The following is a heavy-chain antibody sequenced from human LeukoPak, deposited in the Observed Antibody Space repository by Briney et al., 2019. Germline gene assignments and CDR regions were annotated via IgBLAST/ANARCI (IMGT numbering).Heavy chain of an antibody. CDR1: GFTFSSYS. J-gene: IGHJ4*02. Sequence: AGGSLRLSCAASGFTFSSYSMNWVRQAPGKGLEWVSYISSSSNTIYYADSVKGRFTISRDNAKNSLYLQMISLRAEDTAVYYCARKLYGSGSYYLDYWGQGILVTVSS. D-gene: IGHD3-10*01. CDR2: ISSSSNTI. CDR3: ARKLYGSGSYYLDY. V-gene: IGHV3-48*04.